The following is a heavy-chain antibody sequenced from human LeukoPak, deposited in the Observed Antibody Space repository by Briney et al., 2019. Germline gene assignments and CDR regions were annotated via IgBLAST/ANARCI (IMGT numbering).Heavy chain of an antibody. V-gene: IGHV3-15*01. J-gene: IGHJ3*01. Sequence: GGSLRLSCAASGFTFSNAWMSWVRQAPGKGLEWVGRIMSKTDGGTTAYAAPVKGRFTISRDDSKNTLYLQMKGLETEDTAVYYCTTASVTLVRGVINPDAFDVWGLGTMVIVSS. CDR2: IMSKTDGGTT. CDR3: TTASVTLVRGVINPDAFDV. D-gene: IGHD3-10*01. CDR1: GFTFSNAW.